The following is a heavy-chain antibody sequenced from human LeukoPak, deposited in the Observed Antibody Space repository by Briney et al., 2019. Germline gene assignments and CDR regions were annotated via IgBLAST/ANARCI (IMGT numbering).Heavy chain of an antibody. CDR3: ARGVGGNARWRNFDWSKKIPMRDYFDY. D-gene: IGHD3-9*01. J-gene: IGHJ4*02. CDR1: GYTFTDSY. V-gene: IGHV1-2*02. Sequence: PVASVKVSCKASGYTFTDSYMHWVRQAPGQGLEWMGWINPNSGGTNYAQKFRGRVTMTRDTSITTAYMDLSRLRSDDTAVYYCARGVGGNARWRNFDWSKKIPMRDYFDYWGQGTLVTVSS. CDR2: INPNSGGT.